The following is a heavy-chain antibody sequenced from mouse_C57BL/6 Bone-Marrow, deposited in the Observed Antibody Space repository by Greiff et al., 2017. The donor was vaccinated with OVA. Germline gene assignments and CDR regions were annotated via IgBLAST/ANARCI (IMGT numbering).Heavy chain of an antibody. CDR3: ARSPITTVVARRYFDV. J-gene: IGHJ1*03. V-gene: IGHV1-18*01. D-gene: IGHD1-1*01. CDR2: INPNNGGT. Sequence: EVQLQQSGPELVKPGASVKIPCKASGYTFTDYNMDWVKQSHGKSLEWIGDINPNNGGTIYNQKFKGKATLTVDKSSSTAYMELRSLTSEDTAVYYCARSPITTVVARRYFDVWGTGTTVTVSS. CDR1: GYTFTDYN.